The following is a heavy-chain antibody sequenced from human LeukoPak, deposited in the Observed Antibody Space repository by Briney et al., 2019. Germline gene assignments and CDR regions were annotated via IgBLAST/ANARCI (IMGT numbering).Heavy chain of an antibody. CDR3: AKEFSSSWYYYFDY. V-gene: IGHV3-23*01. Sequence: GGSQRLSCAASEFTFSSYAMSWVRQAPGKGLEWVSAISGSGGTTYYTDSVKGRFTISRDNSKNTLYLQMNSLRAEDTAVYYCAKEFSSSWYYYFDYWGQGTLVTVSS. CDR1: EFTFSSYA. CDR2: ISGSGGTT. D-gene: IGHD6-13*01. J-gene: IGHJ4*02.